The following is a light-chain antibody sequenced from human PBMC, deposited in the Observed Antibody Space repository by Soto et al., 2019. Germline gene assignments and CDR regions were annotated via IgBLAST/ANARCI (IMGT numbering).Light chain of an antibody. Sequence: QSVLKQPRSVSGSPGQSVTISCAGTTSDVGGYNYVSWYQHHPGKAPRLMIYDVTKRPPGVPDRFSGSKSGNTASLTISGLQVEDEADYYCCSNAASYTSYVFGTGTKVTVL. J-gene: IGLJ1*01. CDR3: CSNAASYTSYV. V-gene: IGLV2-11*01. CDR2: DVT. CDR1: TSDVGGYNY.